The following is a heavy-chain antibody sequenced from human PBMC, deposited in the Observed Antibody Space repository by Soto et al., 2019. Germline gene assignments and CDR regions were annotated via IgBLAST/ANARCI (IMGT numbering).Heavy chain of an antibody. Sequence: ASVKVSCKAAGYTFTRYDIKWVRQATGQGLEWMGWMNPNSGNTGYAQKFQGRVTMTRNTSISTAYMELSSLRSEDTAVYYCARPLYGDNVDYWGQGTLVTVSS. CDR1: GYTFTRYD. CDR2: MNPNSGNT. CDR3: ARPLYGDNVDY. J-gene: IGHJ4*02. V-gene: IGHV1-8*01. D-gene: IGHD4-17*01.